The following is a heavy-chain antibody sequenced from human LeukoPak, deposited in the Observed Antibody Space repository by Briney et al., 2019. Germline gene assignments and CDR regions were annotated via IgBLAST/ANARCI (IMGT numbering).Heavy chain of an antibody. CDR2: INHSGST. J-gene: IGHJ5*02. V-gene: IGHV4-34*01. Sequence: SETLSLTCAVSGGSFSGYYGSCIRQPPGKGLEWIGEINHSGSTNYNPSLKSRVTISVDTSKNQFSLKLSSVTAADTAVYYCARIVITPRFDPWGQGTLVTVSS. CDR1: GGSFSGYY. D-gene: IGHD3-22*01. CDR3: ARIVITPRFDP.